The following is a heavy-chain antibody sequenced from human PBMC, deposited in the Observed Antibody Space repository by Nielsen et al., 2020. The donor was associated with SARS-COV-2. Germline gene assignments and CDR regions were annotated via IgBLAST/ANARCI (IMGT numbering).Heavy chain of an antibody. D-gene: IGHD3-22*01. J-gene: IGHJ4*02. CDR3: ARDYYDPLGRRRYYFDY. CDR1: GYTFTSYG. CDR2: ISAYNGNT. V-gene: IGHV1-18*04. Sequence: ASVKVSCKASGYTFTSYGISWVRQAPGQGLEWMGWISAYNGNTNYAQKLQGRVTMTTDTSTSTAYMELRSLRSDDTAVYYCARDYYDPLGRRRYYFDYWGQGTLVTVSS.